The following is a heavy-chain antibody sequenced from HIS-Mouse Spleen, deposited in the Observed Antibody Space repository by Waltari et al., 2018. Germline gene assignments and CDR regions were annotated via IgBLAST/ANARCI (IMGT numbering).Heavy chain of an antibody. Sequence: EVQLVESGGGLVKPGGSLRLSCAASGFTFSNAWMSWVRQAPGKGLEWVGRIKSKTDGGTTDYAAPVKGRFTISRDDSKNTLYLQMNSLKTEDTAVYYCTTDGSHSSSWFYYYYGMDVWGQGTTVTVSS. D-gene: IGHD6-13*01. CDR1: GFTFSNAW. CDR3: TTDGSHSSSWFYYYYGMDV. J-gene: IGHJ6*02. V-gene: IGHV3-15*01. CDR2: IKSKTDGGTT.